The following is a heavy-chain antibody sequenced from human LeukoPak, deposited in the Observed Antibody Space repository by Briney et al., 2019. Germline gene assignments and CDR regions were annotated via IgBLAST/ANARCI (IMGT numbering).Heavy chain of an antibody. D-gene: IGHD6-19*01. CDR2: LNHSGST. Sequence: SETLSLTCAVYGGSFSGYYWSWIRQPPGKGLEWIGELNHSGSTNYNPSLKSRVTISVDTSKNQFSLKLSSVTAADTAVYYCARGLVVSIAVAGHAFDIWGQGTMVTVSS. V-gene: IGHV4-34*01. J-gene: IGHJ3*02. CDR3: ARGLVVSIAVAGHAFDI. CDR1: GGSFSGYY.